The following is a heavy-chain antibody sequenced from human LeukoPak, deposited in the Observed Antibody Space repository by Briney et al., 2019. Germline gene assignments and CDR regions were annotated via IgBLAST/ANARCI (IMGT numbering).Heavy chain of an antibody. J-gene: IGHJ4*02. D-gene: IGHD1-14*01. CDR2: LYSDGNT. V-gene: IGHV3-53*01. Sequence: GGSLRLSCAASGFTVITNDMTWVRQAPGKGLEWVSVLYSDGNTKYADSVQGRFTISRDKSKNTLYLEMNSLSPDDTAVYYCARGVEPLAANTLAYWGQGTLVTVSS. CDR3: ARGVEPLAANTLAY. CDR1: GFTVITND.